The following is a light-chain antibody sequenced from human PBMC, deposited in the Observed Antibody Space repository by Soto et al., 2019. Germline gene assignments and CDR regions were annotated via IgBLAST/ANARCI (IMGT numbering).Light chain of an antibody. CDR1: ISDVGSYNL. J-gene: IGLJ2*01. V-gene: IGLV2-23*01. CDR3: CSYAGSSTHVV. Sequence: QSALTQPASVSGSPGQSITISGTGTISDVGSYNLVSWYQQHPGKAPKLMIYEGSKRPSGVSNRFSGSKSGNTASLTISGLQAEDEADYYCCSYAGSSTHVVFGGGTKLTVL. CDR2: EGS.